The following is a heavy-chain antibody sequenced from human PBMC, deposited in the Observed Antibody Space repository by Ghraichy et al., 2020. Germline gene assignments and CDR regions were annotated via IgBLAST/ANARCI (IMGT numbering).Heavy chain of an antibody. CDR1: GGSISSGGYY. Sequence: SETLSLTCTVSGGSISSGGYYWSWIRQPAGKGLEWIGRIYTTGTTNYNPSLKSRLTISVDTSKNQFSLKMNSVTAADPAVYYCARVARYYYYAMDVWGQGTTVTVSS. V-gene: IGHV4-61*02. J-gene: IGHJ6*02. CDR2: IYTTGTT. CDR3: ARVARYYYYAMDV.